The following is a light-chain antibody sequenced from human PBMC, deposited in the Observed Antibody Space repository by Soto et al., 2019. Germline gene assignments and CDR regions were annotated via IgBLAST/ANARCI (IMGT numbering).Light chain of an antibody. J-gene: IGLJ1*01. V-gene: IGLV2-14*03. CDR3: CSYTGTGTLYV. CDR1: SSDVGAYRS. Sequence: QSVLTQPASVSGSPGQSITISCTGSSSDVGAYRSVSWYQHHPGKAPKLLIYDVTNRPSGVSSRFSGSKTGNTASLTISGLQAEDAAGYYCCSYTGTGTLYVFGSGTKLTVL. CDR2: DVT.